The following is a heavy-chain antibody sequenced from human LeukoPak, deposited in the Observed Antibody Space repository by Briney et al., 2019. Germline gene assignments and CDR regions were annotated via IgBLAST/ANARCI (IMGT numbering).Heavy chain of an antibody. Sequence: GGSLRLSCAASGFTFSSYGMHWVRQAPGKGLEWVAVISYDGSNKYYADSVKGRFTISRDNSKNTLYLQMNSLRAEDTAVYYCAKGRVRYFDYFDYWGQGTLVTVSS. CDR2: ISYDGSNK. V-gene: IGHV3-30*18. D-gene: IGHD3-9*01. CDR1: GFTFSSYG. J-gene: IGHJ4*02. CDR3: AKGRVRYFDYFDY.